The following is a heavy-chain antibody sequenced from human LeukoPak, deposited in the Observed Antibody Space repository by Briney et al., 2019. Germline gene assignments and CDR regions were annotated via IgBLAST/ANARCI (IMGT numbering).Heavy chain of an antibody. V-gene: IGHV3-74*03. CDR1: GFTFSSYS. J-gene: IGHJ4*02. Sequence: GGSLRLSCAASGFTFSSYSMNWVRQAPGKGLVWVSRINTGGSSTAYADSVKGRFTISRDNAKNTLYLQMNSLRAEDTAVYYCARGGPRRGAYFDYWGQGTLVTVSS. CDR2: INTGGSST. CDR3: ARGGPRRGAYFDY.